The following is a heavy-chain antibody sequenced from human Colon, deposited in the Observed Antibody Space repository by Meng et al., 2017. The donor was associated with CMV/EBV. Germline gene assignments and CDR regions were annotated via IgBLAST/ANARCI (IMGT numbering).Heavy chain of an antibody. CDR2: IIPAFGTA. CDR3: ARDSRRGLVIGGRY. Sequence: SVKVSCKASEGTFSSYAINWVRQAPGQGLEWMGGIIPAFGTADYAQKFLGRVTITTDEFTTTACMDLTSLTSEDTATYYCARDSRRGLVIGGRYWGQGTLVTVSS. CDR1: EGTFSSYA. J-gene: IGHJ4*02. D-gene: IGHD3-16*01. V-gene: IGHV1-69*05.